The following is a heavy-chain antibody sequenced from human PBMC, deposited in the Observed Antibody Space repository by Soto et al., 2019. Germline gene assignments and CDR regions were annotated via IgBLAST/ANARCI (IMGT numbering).Heavy chain of an antibody. V-gene: IGHV1-8*01. CDR1: GYTFTSYD. CDR3: ARRDSSSWYFVYYYGMDV. CDR2: MNPNSGNT. J-gene: IGHJ6*02. D-gene: IGHD6-13*01. Sequence: ASAKVSCKASGYTFTSYDINWVRQATGQGLEWMGWMNPNSGNTGYAQKFQGRVTMTRNTSISTAYMELSSLRSEDTAVYYCARRDSSSWYFVYYYGMDVWGQGTTVTVSS.